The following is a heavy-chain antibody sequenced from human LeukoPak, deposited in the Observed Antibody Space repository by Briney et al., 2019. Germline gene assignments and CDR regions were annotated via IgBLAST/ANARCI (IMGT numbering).Heavy chain of an antibody. CDR3: ARGRYSSSSPGFDY. D-gene: IGHD6-6*01. CDR1: GGSFSGYY. Sequence: SETLSLTYAVYGGSFSGYYWSWIRQPPGKGLEWIGEINHSGSTNYNPSLKSRVTISVDTSKNQFSLKLSSVTAADTAVYYCARGRYSSSSPGFDYWGQGTLVTVSS. J-gene: IGHJ4*02. V-gene: IGHV4-34*01. CDR2: INHSGST.